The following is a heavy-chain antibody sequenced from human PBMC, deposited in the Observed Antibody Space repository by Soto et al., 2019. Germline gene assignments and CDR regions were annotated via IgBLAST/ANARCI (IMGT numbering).Heavy chain of an antibody. J-gene: IGHJ4*02. Sequence: GESLKISCKGSGYSFTNYWIGWVRQMPGKGLEWLGSIFPDDSNMKKSPSFQGQVTISADKSINTAYMQWNSLEASDTAMYYCAGHLRYSSGGHYFDYWGQGALVTVSS. D-gene: IGHD6-19*01. CDR2: IFPDDSNM. CDR3: AGHLRYSSGGHYFDY. CDR1: GYSFTNYW. V-gene: IGHV5-51*01.